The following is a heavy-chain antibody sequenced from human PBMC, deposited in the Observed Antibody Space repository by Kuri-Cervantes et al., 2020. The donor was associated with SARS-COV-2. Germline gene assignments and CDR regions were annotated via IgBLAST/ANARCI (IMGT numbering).Heavy chain of an antibody. D-gene: IGHD2-21*02. V-gene: IGHV4-34*01. J-gene: IGHJ6*02. CDR1: GGSVNNSY. CDR2: INHSGST. CDR3: ARSLLYCGGDCYKYGMDV. Sequence: SETLSLTCTVSGGSVNNSYWSWIRQPPGKGLEWIGEINHSGSTNYNPSLKSRVTISVDTSKNQFSLKLSSVTAADTAVYYCARSLLYCGGDCYKYGMDVWGQGTTVTVSS.